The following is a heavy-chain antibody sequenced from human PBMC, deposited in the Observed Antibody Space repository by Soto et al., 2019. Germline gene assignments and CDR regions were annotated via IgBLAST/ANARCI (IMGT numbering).Heavy chain of an antibody. CDR1: GGSFNNSC. Sequence: QVRLQQWGAGLVRPSETLSLTCAVYGGSFNNSCWSWIRQPPGKGLEGSGEVCPGGRTKYSPTLKREVRIAVEGSKNQFSLRLTSVTVADTAVYYCARGDYGQYDAYNWFDPWGQGNLVIVAS. V-gene: IGHV4-34*02. CDR3: ARGDYGQYDAYNWFDP. CDR2: VCPGGRT. D-gene: IGHD3-10*01. J-gene: IGHJ5*02.